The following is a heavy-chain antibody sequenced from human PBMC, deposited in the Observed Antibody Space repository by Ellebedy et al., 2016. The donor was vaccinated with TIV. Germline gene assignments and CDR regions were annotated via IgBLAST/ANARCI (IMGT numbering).Heavy chain of an antibody. Sequence: SETLSLTXSASGSSINSGYYWGWIRQPPGKGLEWIGSLSHSGTTYYNPSLRSRVAMSVDTSKNQFSLIMSSVTVADTAVYYCARDGTLPSGTYETDAFDIWGQGTVVTVSS. CDR1: GSSINSGYY. D-gene: IGHD1-26*01. CDR2: LSHSGTT. CDR3: ARDGTLPSGTYETDAFDI. V-gene: IGHV4-38-2*02. J-gene: IGHJ3*02.